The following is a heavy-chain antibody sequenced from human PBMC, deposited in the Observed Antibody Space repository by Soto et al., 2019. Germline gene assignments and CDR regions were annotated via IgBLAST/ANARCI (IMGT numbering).Heavy chain of an antibody. CDR2: IRANKGKT. CDR1: GYTFTSYG. CDR3: ARDPGDVVVVAATRDYYYGMDV. V-gene: IGHV1-18*01. Sequence: QVQLVQSGAEVKKPGASVKVSCKASGYTFTSYGISWVRQAPGQGLEGRGGIRANKGKTNYEQKLQGRVTRTTDTSKSKAYMELRSLRSDDTAVYYCARDPGDVVVVAATRDYYYGMDVWGQGTTVTVSS. J-gene: IGHJ6*02. D-gene: IGHD2-15*01.